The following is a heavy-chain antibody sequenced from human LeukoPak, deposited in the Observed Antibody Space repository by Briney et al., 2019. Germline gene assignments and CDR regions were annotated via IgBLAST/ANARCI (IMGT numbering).Heavy chain of an antibody. CDR3: ARNSAPVRAFDI. CDR2: INHSGGT. V-gene: IGHV4-34*01. CDR1: GGSFSDCS. Sequence: SETLSLTCAVYGGSFSDCSWSWIRQPPGKGLEWIGEINHSGGTNHNPSLMSRVIMSVDTSKNQFSLKVSSVTAADTAVYYCARNSAPVRAFDIWGQGTMVTVSS. D-gene: IGHD3-10*01. J-gene: IGHJ3*02.